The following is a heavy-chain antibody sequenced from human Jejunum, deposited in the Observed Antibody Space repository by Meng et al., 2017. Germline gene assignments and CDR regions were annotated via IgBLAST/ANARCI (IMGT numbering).Heavy chain of an antibody. Sequence: VQLVRFGAVVKKPGSSVKVSCKASGGIFSTFAFNWVRQAPGQGLEWMGVIIPLYGTTKYAQQFQGRVTITADESTTTVYMEVGSLTSEDTAVYYCAKSITASYNWFDPWGQGALVTVSS. J-gene: IGHJ5*02. V-gene: IGHV1-69*01. D-gene: IGHD1-14*01. CDR3: AKSITASYNWFDP. CDR2: IIPLYGTT. CDR1: GGIFSTFA.